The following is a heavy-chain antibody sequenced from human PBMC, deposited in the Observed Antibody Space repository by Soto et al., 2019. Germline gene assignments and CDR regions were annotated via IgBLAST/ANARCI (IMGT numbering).Heavy chain of an antibody. CDR1: GGSISNHD. V-gene: IGHV4-59*11. D-gene: IGHD5-18*01. CDR2: IYSSGST. CDR3: ARDHPHSYGVYYFDY. J-gene: IGHJ4*02. Sequence: PSETLSLTCTVSGGSISNHDWNWIRQSPGKGLEWIGYIYSSGSTHYNPSLQNRVTISIDTSKNQVSLKVNSVTAADTAVYYCARDHPHSYGVYYFDYWGQGTPVTVS.